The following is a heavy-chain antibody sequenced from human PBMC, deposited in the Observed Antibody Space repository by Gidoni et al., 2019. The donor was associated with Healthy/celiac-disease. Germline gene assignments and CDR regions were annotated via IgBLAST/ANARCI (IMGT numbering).Heavy chain of an antibody. CDR1: GFSLSNARTG. Sequence: QVTLKESGTVLVKPTETLTLPCTVSGFSLSNARTGVSWIRQPPGQALEWLAHIFSNDEKSYSTSLKSRLTISKDTSKSQVVLTMTNMDPVDTATYYCARMSGVLLWFGELSRYYYYMDVWGKGTTVTVSS. D-gene: IGHD3-10*01. V-gene: IGHV2-26*01. CDR3: ARMSGVLLWFGELSRYYYYMDV. CDR2: IFSNDEK. J-gene: IGHJ6*03.